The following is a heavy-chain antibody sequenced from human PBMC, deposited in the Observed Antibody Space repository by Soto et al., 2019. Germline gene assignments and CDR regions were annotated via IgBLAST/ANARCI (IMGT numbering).Heavy chain of an antibody. D-gene: IGHD3-3*01. J-gene: IGHJ4*02. Sequence: GGSLRLSCAASGFTFSSYGMHWVRQAPGKGLEWVAVIWYDGSNKYYADSVKGRFTISRDNSKNTLYLQMNSLRAEDTAVYYCARDRKYYDFWSGYYQGYWGQGTLVTVSS. CDR1: GFTFSSYG. V-gene: IGHV3-33*01. CDR2: IWYDGSNK. CDR3: ARDRKYYDFWSGYYQGY.